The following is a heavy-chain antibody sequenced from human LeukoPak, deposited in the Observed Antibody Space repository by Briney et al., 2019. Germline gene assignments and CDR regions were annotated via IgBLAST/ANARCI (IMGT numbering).Heavy chain of an antibody. V-gene: IGHV1-2*02. J-gene: IGHJ4*02. CDR2: INPNSGGT. D-gene: IGHD3-22*01. Sequence: GASVKVSCKASGYTFTGYYMHWVRQAPGQGLEWMGWINPNSGGTNYAQKFQGRVTMTRDTSISTAYMELSRLRSDDTAVYYCAREGRSNYYDSSGLDYWGQGTLVTVSS. CDR1: GYTFTGYY. CDR3: AREGRSNYYDSSGLDY.